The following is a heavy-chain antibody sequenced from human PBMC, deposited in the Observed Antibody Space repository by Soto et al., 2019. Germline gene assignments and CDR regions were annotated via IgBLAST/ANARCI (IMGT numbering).Heavy chain of an antibody. CDR3: ARDRDRSLTTGDYYYHGMDV. CDR2: IYSDDNT. J-gene: IGHJ6*02. V-gene: IGHV3-66*01. CDR1: GFTVSSNH. Sequence: GGSLRLSCAASGFTVSSNHMSWVRQAPGKGLEWVSVIYSDDNTYYADSVKGRFTISRDDSKNTLYLQMNSLRAEDTAVYYCARDRDRSLTTGDYYYHGMDVWGQGTTVTVSS. D-gene: IGHD2-8*02.